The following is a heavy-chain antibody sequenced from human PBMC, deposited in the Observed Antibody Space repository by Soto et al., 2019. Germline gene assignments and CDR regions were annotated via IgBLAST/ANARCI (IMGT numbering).Heavy chain of an antibody. Sequence: PSVKVSCKASGYTFTSYDINWVRQATGQGLEWMGWMNPNSGNTGYAQKFQGRVTMTRNTSISTAYMELSSLRSEDTAVYYCARGNDPSANDAFDIWGQGTMVTVSS. J-gene: IGHJ3*02. CDR3: ARGNDPSANDAFDI. CDR2: MNPNSGNT. CDR1: GYTFTSYD. V-gene: IGHV1-8*01.